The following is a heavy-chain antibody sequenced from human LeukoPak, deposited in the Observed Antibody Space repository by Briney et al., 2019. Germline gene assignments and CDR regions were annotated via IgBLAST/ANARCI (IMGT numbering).Heavy chain of an antibody. CDR1: GFTFSDYY. V-gene: IGHV3-11*04. Sequence: GGSLRLSCAASGFTFSDYYMSWIRQAPGKGLEWISYISSSGSSIQYADSVRGRFTISRDNAKTSLYLQMNSLRAEDTSVYYCARPAQWELPDYWGQGTLVTVSS. J-gene: IGHJ4*02. D-gene: IGHD1-26*01. CDR2: ISSSGSSI. CDR3: ARPAQWELPDY.